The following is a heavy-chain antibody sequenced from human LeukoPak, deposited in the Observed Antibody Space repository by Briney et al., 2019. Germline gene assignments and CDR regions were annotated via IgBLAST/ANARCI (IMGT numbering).Heavy chain of an antibody. CDR2: IYYSGST. V-gene: IGHV4-59*01. J-gene: IGHJ3*02. D-gene: IGHD4-17*01. CDR3: ARELRFPDAFDI. Sequence: SETLSLTCTVSGGSISSYYWSWIRQPPGKGLEWIGYIYYSGSTNYNPSLKSRVTISVDTSKNQFSLKLSSVTAADTAVYYCARELRFPDAFDIWGQGTMVTVSS. CDR1: GGSISSYY.